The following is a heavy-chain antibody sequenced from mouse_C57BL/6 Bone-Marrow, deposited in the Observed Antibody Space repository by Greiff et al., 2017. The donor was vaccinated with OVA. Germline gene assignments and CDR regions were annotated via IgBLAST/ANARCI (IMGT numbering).Heavy chain of an antibody. D-gene: IGHD1-1*01. CDR2: LYPGSGNT. J-gene: IGHJ1*03. CDR1: GYTFTDYY. Sequence: QVHVKQSGAELVRPGASVKLSCKASGYTFTDYYINWVKQRPGQGLEWIARLYPGSGNTYYNEKFKGKATLTAEKSSSTAYMQLSSLTSEDSAVYFCAKGAYYYGSSYGYFDVWGTGTTVTVSS. CDR3: AKGAYYYGSSYGYFDV. V-gene: IGHV1-76*01.